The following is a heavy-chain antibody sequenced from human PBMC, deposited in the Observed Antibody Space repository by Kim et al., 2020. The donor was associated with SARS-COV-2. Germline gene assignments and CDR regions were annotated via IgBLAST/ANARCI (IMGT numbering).Heavy chain of an antibody. Sequence: GGSLRLSCAASGITFSTFGMTWVRQAPGKGLEWVSSIGSSGVGTYYADSVKGRFTISRDNSKNTLSLQMNSLRAEDSALYYCTTVLFYPQGVTYWGQGTLVTVSS. CDR3: TTVLFYPQGVTY. J-gene: IGHJ4*02. V-gene: IGHV3-23*01. D-gene: IGHD2-21*02. CDR2: IGSSGVGT. CDR1: GITFSTFG.